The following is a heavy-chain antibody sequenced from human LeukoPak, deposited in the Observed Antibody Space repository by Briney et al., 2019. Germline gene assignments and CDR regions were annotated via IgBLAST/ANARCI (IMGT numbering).Heavy chain of an antibody. CDR1: GYTFTGYY. J-gene: IGHJ6*03. Sequence: ASVKVSCKASGYTFTGYYMHWVRQAPGQGLEWMGIINPSGGSTSYAQKFQGRVTMTRDMSTSTVYMELSSLRSEDTAVYYCARINYYDSGSVNYYYYYMDVWGKGTTVIISS. CDR2: INPSGGST. V-gene: IGHV1-46*01. CDR3: ARINYYDSGSVNYYYYYMDV. D-gene: IGHD3-10*01.